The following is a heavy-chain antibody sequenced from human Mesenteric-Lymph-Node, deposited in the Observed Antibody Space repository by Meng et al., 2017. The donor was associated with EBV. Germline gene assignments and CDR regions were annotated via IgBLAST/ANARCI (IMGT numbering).Heavy chain of an antibody. CDR2: IYHGGYT. CDR3: ARLLAVPGTPSNTFDF. V-gene: IGHV4-4*02. J-gene: IGHJ4*02. D-gene: IGHD6-19*01. Sequence: QVQLQDSGPGPVTPSGPLSLTCAVSGDSISTSNWWTWVRQPPGKGLEWIGEIYHGGYTNYNPSLKSRVTISVDMSKNQFSLKLSSVTAADTAVYYCARLLAVPGTPSNTFDFWGQGTLVTVSS. CDR1: GDSISTSNW.